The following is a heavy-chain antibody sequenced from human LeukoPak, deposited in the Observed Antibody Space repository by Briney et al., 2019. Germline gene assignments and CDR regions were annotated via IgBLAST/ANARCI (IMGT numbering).Heavy chain of an antibody. Sequence: PGGSLRLSCAASGFTFGDYYTSWIRQAPGKGLEWVSYISSSGSTIYYADSVKGRFTISRDNAKNSLYLRMNSLRAEDTAVYYCARVSYYGSGSYLYYFDYWGQGTLVTVSS. J-gene: IGHJ4*02. CDR3: ARVSYYGSGSYLYYFDY. CDR2: ISSSGSTI. V-gene: IGHV3-11*01. CDR1: GFTFGDYY. D-gene: IGHD3-10*01.